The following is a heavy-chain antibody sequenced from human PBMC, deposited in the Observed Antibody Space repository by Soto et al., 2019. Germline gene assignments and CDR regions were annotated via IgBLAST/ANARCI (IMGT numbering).Heavy chain of an antibody. Sequence: SVKVSCKASGGTCSSYAISWVRQAPGQGLEWMGGIIPIFGTANYAQKFQGRVTITADESTSTAYMELSSLRSEDTAVYYCERLGMDCTGGSCYRLFSAENSYFDYWGQGTLVAVSS. D-gene: IGHD2-15*01. V-gene: IGHV1-69*13. CDR3: ERLGMDCTGGSCYRLFSAENSYFDY. CDR2: IIPIFGTA. J-gene: IGHJ4*02. CDR1: GGTCSSYA.